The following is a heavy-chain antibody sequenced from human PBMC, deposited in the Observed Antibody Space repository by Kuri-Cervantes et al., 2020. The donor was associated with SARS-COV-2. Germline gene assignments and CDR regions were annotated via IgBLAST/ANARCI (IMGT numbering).Heavy chain of an antibody. D-gene: IGHD2-15*01. Sequence: GGSLRLSCAASGFTFSSYAMHWVRQAPGKGLEWVAVISYDGSNKYYADSVKGRFTISRDNSKNTLYLQMNSLRVEDTAVYYCARQSCSGDTCYARPFDYWGQGTLVTVSS. V-gene: IGHV3-30-3*01. CDR2: ISYDGSNK. J-gene: IGHJ4*02. CDR1: GFTFSSYA. CDR3: ARQSCSGDTCYARPFDY.